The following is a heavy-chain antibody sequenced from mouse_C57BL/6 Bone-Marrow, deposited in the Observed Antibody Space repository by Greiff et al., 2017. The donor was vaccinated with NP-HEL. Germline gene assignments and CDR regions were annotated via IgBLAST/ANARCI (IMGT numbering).Heavy chain of an antibody. Sequence: VQLQQSYAELVKPGASVKISCKVSGYTFTDHPIHWVKQRPEQGLEWIGYIYPRDGSTTYNEKFKGKATLTAEKSSSTAYMQLNSLTSDDSAVYFCAICPDYFDYWGQGTTLTVSS. CDR1: GYTFTDHP. CDR2: IYPRDGST. V-gene: IGHV1-78*01. J-gene: IGHJ2*01. CDR3: AICPDYFDY.